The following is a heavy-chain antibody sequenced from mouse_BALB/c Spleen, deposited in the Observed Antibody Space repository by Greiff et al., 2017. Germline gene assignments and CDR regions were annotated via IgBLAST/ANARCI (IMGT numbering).Heavy chain of an antibody. J-gene: IGHJ3*01. CDR2: IDPYDSET. D-gene: IGHD1-2*01. CDR1: GYTFTSYW. V-gene: IGHV1-61*01. Sequence: QVQLQQPGAELVRPGASVKLSCKASGYTFTSYWMNWVKQRPGQGLEWIGMIDPYDSETHSNQKFKDKAILTVDKSSSTAYMQLSSLTSEGSAVYYCARDGYKAWFAYWGQGTLVTVSA. CDR3: ARDGYKAWFAY.